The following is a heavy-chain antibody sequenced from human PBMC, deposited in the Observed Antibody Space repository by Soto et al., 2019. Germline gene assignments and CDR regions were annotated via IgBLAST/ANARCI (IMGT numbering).Heavy chain of an antibody. CDR3: ATLTKYDILTGFYPC. CDR1: GFTFSSYA. J-gene: IGHJ4*02. CDR2: ISGSGDST. D-gene: IGHD3-9*01. V-gene: IGHV3-23*01. Sequence: GGSLRLSCAASGFTFSSYAMSWVRQAPGKGLEWVSGISGSGDSTYYADSVKGRFTISRDNSNNTLYFQMNSLRAEDTAVYYCATLTKYDILTGFYPCWGQGTLVTVSS.